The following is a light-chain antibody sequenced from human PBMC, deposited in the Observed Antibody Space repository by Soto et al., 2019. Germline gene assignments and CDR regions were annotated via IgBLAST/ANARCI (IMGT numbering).Light chain of an antibody. CDR2: QTS. J-gene: IGKJ1*01. CDR3: HQRQSWPRT. V-gene: IGKV3-11*01. Sequence: EIVLTQSPATLSSFPGDRVTLSCRARQYINTRLAWYQHRPGHAPRLLIYQTSIRAAGIPARFSASGSGTDFTLTISDVQPEDFALYYCHQRQSWPRTFGQGTKVDI. CDR1: QYINTR.